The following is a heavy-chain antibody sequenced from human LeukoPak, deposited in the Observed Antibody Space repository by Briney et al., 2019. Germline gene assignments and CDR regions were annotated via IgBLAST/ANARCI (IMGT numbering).Heavy chain of an antibody. V-gene: IGHV1-69*13. CDR3: AKSTVVTGRDAFDI. J-gene: IGHJ3*02. D-gene: IGHD4-23*01. CDR2: IIPIFGTA. CDR1: GGTFSSYA. Sequence: GASVKVSCTASGGTFSSYAISWVRQAPGQGLEWMGGIIPIFGTANYAQKFQGRVTITADESTSTAYMELSSLRSEDTAVYYCAKSTVVTGRDAFDIWGQGTMVTVSS.